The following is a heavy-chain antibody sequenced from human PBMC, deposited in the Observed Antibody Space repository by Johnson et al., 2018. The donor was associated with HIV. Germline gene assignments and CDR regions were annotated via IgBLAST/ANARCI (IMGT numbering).Heavy chain of an antibody. CDR2: IKQHGSEK. J-gene: IGHJ3*01. CDR3: ARAPEVWELRHPGTFDV. D-gene: IGHD3-3*01. Sequence: VQLVESGGGVVQPGGSLRLSCAASGITFRSYWMSWVRQAPGKGLEWVANIKQHGSEKYYVDSVKGRFTISRDNAKNSLFLQMNSLRAEDTAVYYCARAPEVWELRHPGTFDVWGQGTLVTVSS. V-gene: IGHV3-7*05. CDR1: GITFRSYW.